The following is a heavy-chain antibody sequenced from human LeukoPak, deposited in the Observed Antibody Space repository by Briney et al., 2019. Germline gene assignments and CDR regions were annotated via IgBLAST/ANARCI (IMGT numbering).Heavy chain of an antibody. CDR3: ARDSPRVGMDV. Sequence: GSLRLSCAASGFTVSSSYMSWVRQAPGKGLEWVSVIYSDGSTSYADSVKGRFTISRDNSKNTLYLQMNSLRAEDTAVYYCARDSPRVGMDVWGQGTTVTVSS. V-gene: IGHV3-53*01. J-gene: IGHJ6*02. CDR2: IYSDGST. CDR1: GFTVSSSY.